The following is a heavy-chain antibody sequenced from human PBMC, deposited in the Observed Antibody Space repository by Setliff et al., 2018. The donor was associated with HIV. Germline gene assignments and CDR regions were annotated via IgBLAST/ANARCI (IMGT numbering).Heavy chain of an antibody. CDR2: IIPIFGTA. J-gene: IGHJ4*02. D-gene: IGHD6-19*01. CDR1: GGTFSSYA. V-gene: IGHV1-69*13. CDR3: ASGSSGWYEGYFDY. Sequence: GASVKVSCKASGGTFSSYAISWVRQAPGQGLEWMGGIIPIFGTANYAQKFQGRVTITADESTSTAYMGLSSLRSEDTAVYYCASGSSGWYEGYFDYWGQGTLVTVSS.